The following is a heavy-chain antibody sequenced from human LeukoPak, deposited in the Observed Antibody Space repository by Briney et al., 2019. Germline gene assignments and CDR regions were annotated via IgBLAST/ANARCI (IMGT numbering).Heavy chain of an antibody. CDR2: ISSSSSYI. V-gene: IGHV3-21*01. CDR1: GFTFSSYS. D-gene: IGHD5-12*01. J-gene: IGHJ4*02. CDR3: ARDRSYSGYGRDFAY. Sequence: GGSLRLSCAASGFTFSSYSMNWVRQAPGKGLEWVSSISSSSSYIYYSDSVKGRFTISRDNAKNSLYLQTNSLRAEDTAVYYCARDRSYSGYGRDFAYWGQGTLVTVSS.